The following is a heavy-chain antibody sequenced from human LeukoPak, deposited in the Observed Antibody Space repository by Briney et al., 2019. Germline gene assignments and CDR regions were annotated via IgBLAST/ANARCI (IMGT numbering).Heavy chain of an antibody. CDR3: AREGTYSYGYSSTFDY. Sequence: GGSLRLSCAASGFTFSSYSMNWVRQAPGKGLEWVSYISSSSSTIYYADSVKGRFTISRDNAKNSLYLQMNSLRAEDTAVYYCAREGTYSYGYSSTFDYWGQGTLVTVSS. D-gene: IGHD5-18*01. V-gene: IGHV3-48*04. CDR2: ISSSSSTI. J-gene: IGHJ4*02. CDR1: GFTFSSYS.